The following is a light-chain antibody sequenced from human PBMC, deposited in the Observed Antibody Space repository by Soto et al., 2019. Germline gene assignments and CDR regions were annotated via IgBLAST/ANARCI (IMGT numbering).Light chain of an antibody. Sequence: EIVMTQSPATLSVSPGESATLSCRASQTVSSDLAWYQQKTGQAPRLLIFGASTRATGIPARFSGSGSGTELTLTISSLQSEDFAGYYCQQYYKWPPLTFGGGTKVEIK. V-gene: IGKV3-15*01. CDR3: QQYYKWPPLT. CDR1: QTVSSD. CDR2: GAS. J-gene: IGKJ4*01.